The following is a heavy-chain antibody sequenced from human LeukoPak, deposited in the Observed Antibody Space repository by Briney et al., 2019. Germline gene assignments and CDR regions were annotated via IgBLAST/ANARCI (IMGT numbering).Heavy chain of an antibody. CDR3: TRETWSIGN. CDR1: GFTFTSNW. CDR2: IKQDGSDK. V-gene: IGHV3-7*01. D-gene: IGHD2-8*02. J-gene: IGHJ4*02. Sequence: GGSLRLSCAASGFTFTSNWMSWVRQAPGKGLEWVANIKQDGSDKFYVDSVKDRFTISRDNAKSALYLQMNSLRDEDTAVYYCTRETWSIGNWGQGTLVTVSS.